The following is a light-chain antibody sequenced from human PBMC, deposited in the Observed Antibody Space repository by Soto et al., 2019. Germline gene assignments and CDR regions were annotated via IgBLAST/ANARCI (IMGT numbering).Light chain of an antibody. V-gene: IGLV2-8*01. CDR2: EVS. J-gene: IGLJ3*02. CDR3: SSYAGSYNWV. Sequence: QSALTQPPSASGSPGQSVTISCTGTSSDIGGYKYVSWYQQHTGKAPKLLIYEVSKRPSGVPDRFSGSKSGNTPSLTVTGLQAADEADYHCSSYAGSYNWVVGGRTQPTV. CDR1: SSDIGGYKY.